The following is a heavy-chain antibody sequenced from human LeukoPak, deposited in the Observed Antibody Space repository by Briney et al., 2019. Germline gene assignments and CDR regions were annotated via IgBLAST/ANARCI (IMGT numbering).Heavy chain of an antibody. CDR2: INPSGGST. CDR3: ARGSISCSSTSCSNWFDP. CDR1: GYTFTSYY. V-gene: IGHV1-46*01. Sequence: GASVKVSCKASGYTFTSYYMHWVRQAPGQGLEWMGIINPSGGSTSYAQKFQGRVTMTRDMSTSTVYMELSSLRSEDTAVYYCARGSISCSSTSCSNWFDPWAREPWSPSPQ. D-gene: IGHD2-2*01. J-gene: IGHJ5*02.